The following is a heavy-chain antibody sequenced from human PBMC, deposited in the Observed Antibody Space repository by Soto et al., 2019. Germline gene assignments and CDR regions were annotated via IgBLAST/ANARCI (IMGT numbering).Heavy chain of an antibody. D-gene: IGHD3-10*02. CDR2: ISGTGGNT. V-gene: IGHV3-23*01. Sequence: PGGSLRLSCAASGFTFSSYAMTWVRQAPGKGLEWVSTISGTGGNTYYADSVKGRFTISRDNSKNTVYLQMNSLRAEDTAVYYCVKEVYVLDFDYWGQGTLVTVSS. J-gene: IGHJ4*02. CDR3: VKEVYVLDFDY. CDR1: GFTFSSYA.